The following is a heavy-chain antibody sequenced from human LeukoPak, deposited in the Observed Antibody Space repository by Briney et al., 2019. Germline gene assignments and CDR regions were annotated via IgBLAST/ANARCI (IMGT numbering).Heavy chain of an antibody. V-gene: IGHV3-11*06. CDR2: ISSSSSYT. CDR3: ARRIAAAGHDAFDI. Sequence: GSLRLSCAASGFTFSDYYMSWISQAPGKGLQWVSYISSSSSYTNYADSVKGRFTISRDNAKNSLYLQMNSLRAEDTAVYYCARRIAAAGHDAFDIWGQGTMVTVSS. CDR1: GFTFSDYY. D-gene: IGHD6-13*01. J-gene: IGHJ3*02.